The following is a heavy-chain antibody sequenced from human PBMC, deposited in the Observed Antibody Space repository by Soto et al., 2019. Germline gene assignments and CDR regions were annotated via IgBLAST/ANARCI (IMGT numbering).Heavy chain of an antibody. CDR2: INNSGDT. V-gene: IGHV4-59*08. J-gene: IGHJ4*02. CDR1: GGSMYDLH. Sequence: SETLSLTCAVAGGSMYDLHGSWIRQSPGKGLEWIGYINNSGDTNYNPSLKSRVFISADTSKNHFSLNLSSVTAADTAKFYCARLYCSSISCSDGEYYFDHWGPGIVVTVSS. D-gene: IGHD2-2*01. CDR3: ARLYCSSISCSDGEYYFDH.